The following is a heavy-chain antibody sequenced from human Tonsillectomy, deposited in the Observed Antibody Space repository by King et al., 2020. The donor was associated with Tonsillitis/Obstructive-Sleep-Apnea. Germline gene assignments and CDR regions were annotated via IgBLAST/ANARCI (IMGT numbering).Heavy chain of an antibody. V-gene: IGHV3-23*04. J-gene: IGHJ6*03. CDR2: ISGSGGST. CDR1: GFTFSSYA. Sequence: VQLVESGGGLVQPGGSLRLSCAASGFTFSSYAMSWVRQAPGKGLEWVSAISGSGGSTYYADSVKGRFTISRENSKNTMYLQMNSLRAEDTAVYYCANKGIAAAGQHYYYYMDVWGKGTTVTVSS. D-gene: IGHD6-13*01. CDR3: ANKGIAAAGQHYYYYMDV.